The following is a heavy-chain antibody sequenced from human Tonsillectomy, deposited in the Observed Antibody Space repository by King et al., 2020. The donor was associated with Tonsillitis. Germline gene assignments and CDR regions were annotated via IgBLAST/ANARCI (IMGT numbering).Heavy chain of an antibody. D-gene: IGHD1/OR15-1a*01. CDR3: TTLGSITATGGAVHI. V-gene: IGHV3-15*01. CDR1: GFTFMNAW. Sequence: VQLVESGGGLVKPGGSLRLSCAASGFTFMNAWMNWVRQAPGKGLEWVGRIKSKSDGGTIDYAAPVKGRFTISRDDAETTLYLQMNSLKTEDTAMYYCTTLGSITATGGAVHIWGQGTVVTVSS. CDR2: IKSKSDGGTI. J-gene: IGHJ3*02.